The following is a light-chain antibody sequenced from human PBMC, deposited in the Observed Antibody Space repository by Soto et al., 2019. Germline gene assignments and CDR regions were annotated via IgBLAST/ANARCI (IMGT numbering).Light chain of an antibody. CDR3: QHYKNRPLT. Sequence: EVVMTQSPATLSVSPGERATLSCRASQSVSSDLAWYQHKPGQAPRLLIYGASSRATGIPVRFSGSGSGTECTLTISSLQSEDGAVYYCQHYKNRPLTFGGGTKVEIK. CDR1: QSVSSD. V-gene: IGKV3-15*01. CDR2: GAS. J-gene: IGKJ4*01.